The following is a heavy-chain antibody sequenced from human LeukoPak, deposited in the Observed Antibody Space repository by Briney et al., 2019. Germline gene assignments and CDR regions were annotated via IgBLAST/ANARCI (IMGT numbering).Heavy chain of an antibody. Sequence: GGSLRLSCAASGFTFSSYGMHWVRQAPGKGLEWVAVIWYDGSNKYYADSVKGRFTISRDNSKNTLYLQMNSLRAEDTAVYYYARSDGGIVATNLDYWGQGTLVTVSS. D-gene: IGHD5-12*01. CDR3: ARSDGGIVATNLDY. CDR2: IWYDGSNK. CDR1: GFTFSSYG. J-gene: IGHJ4*02. V-gene: IGHV3-33*01.